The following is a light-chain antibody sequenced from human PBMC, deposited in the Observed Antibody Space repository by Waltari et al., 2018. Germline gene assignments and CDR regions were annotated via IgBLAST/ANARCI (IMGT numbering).Light chain of an antibody. CDR2: WAS. V-gene: IGKV4-1*01. J-gene: IGKJ1*01. Sequence: DIVLTQSPDSLAVSLGEWATINCRSSQSLLFTTNNKNYLAWFQQKPGQSPHLLIYWASTRESGVPDRFSGNGSGTDFTLTISSLQPEDVAVYYCQQYYSSWTFGQGTKVEIK. CDR3: QQYYSSWT. CDR1: QSLLFTTNNKNY.